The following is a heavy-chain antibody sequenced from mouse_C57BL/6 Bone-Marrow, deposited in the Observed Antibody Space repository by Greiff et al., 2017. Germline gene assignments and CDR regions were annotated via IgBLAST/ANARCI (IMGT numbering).Heavy chain of an antibody. J-gene: IGHJ3*01. Sequence: EVKLMESGGGLVQSGRSLRLSCATSGFTFSDFYMEWVRQAPGKGLEWIAASRNKANDYTTEYSASVKGRFIVSRDTSQSILYLQMNALRAEDTAMYYCARDARWYYGSSYPFAYWGQGTLVTVSA. V-gene: IGHV7-1*01. CDR2: SRNKANDYTT. CDR1: GFTFSDFY. D-gene: IGHD1-1*01. CDR3: ARDARWYYGSSYPFAY.